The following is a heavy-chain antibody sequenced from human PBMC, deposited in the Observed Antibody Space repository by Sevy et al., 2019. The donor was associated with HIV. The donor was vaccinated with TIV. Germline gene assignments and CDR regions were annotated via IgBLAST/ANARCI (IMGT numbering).Heavy chain of an antibody. Sequence: GESLKISCRASGYSFTNSWITWVRQMPGKGLEWMGIIYLDDSDTRYGPSFQGQVTISADKPSSTVYLQWSSLKAADTAMYYCATTPRPTYGFDVWGEGTTVTVSS. CDR2: IYLDDSDT. CDR3: ATTPRPTYGFDV. V-gene: IGHV5-51*04. CDR1: GYSFTNSW. J-gene: IGHJ6*04.